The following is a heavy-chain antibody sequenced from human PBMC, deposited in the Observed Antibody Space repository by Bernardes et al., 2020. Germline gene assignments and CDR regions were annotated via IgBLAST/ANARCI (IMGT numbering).Heavy chain of an antibody. Sequence: AGSLRLTCAASGFSFSSSWMNWVRKGPGKGLEWVANIKGDGSQRSSADSVRSRFTTFRDNAKNLLYLQMNSLRAEDTAVYYCARIDEGTSRDYWGQGALVTVSS. CDR1: GFSFSSSW. D-gene: IGHD2-2*01. J-gene: IGHJ4*02. V-gene: IGHV3-7*01. CDR3: ARIDEGTSRDY. CDR2: IKGDGSQR.